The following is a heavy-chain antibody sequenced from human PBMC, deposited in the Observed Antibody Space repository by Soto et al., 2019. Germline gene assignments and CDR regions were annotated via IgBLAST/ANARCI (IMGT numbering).Heavy chain of an antibody. CDR1: GGSISSYY. CDR2: IYYSGNT. D-gene: IGHD3-16*02. V-gene: IGHV4-59*08. CDR3: ARHDVMIPFGGVIVSFFDS. Sequence: SETLSLTCTVSGGSISSYYWSWIRQPPGKGLEWIGYIYYSGNTNYNPSLKSRVTISVDTSKTQFSLRLNSVTAADTAVYYCARHDVMIPFGGVIVSFFDSWGQGTLVTVSS. J-gene: IGHJ4*02.